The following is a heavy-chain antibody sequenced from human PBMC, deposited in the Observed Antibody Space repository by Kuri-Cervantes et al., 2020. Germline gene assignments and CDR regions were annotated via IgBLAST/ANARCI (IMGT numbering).Heavy chain of an antibody. CDR3: VREGCSGGICYKRGIDP. Sequence: ASVKVSCKASGYTFTSYAMNWVRQAPGQGLEWMGWINAGNGNTKYSQKFQGRVTITRDTSASTVYMELSSLRSEDTAVFYCVREGCSGGICYKRGIDPWGQGTLVTVSS. D-gene: IGHD2-8*02. CDR2: INAGNGNT. V-gene: IGHV1-3*01. CDR1: GYTFTSYA. J-gene: IGHJ5*02.